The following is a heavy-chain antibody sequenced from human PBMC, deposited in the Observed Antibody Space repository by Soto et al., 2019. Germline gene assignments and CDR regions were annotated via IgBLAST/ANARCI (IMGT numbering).Heavy chain of an antibody. CDR3: ATYIVLVPAATIGFYYFDY. CDR2: IIPIFGTA. J-gene: IGHJ4*02. CDR1: GGTFSSYA. D-gene: IGHD2-2*01. V-gene: IGHV1-69*13. Sequence: SVKVSCKASGGTFSSYAISWVRQAPGQGLEWMGGIIPIFGTANYAQKFQGRVTITADESTSTAYMELSSLRSEDTAVYYCATYIVLVPAATIGFYYFDYWGQGTLVTVSS.